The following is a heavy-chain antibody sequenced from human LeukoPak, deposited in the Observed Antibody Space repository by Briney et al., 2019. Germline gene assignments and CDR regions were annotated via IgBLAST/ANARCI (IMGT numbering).Heavy chain of an antibody. CDR2: ISGSGGST. J-gene: IGHJ4*02. CDR1: GFTFSSYA. CDR3: AKAIHLSTYYYDSSGYSRGFDY. V-gene: IGHV3-23*01. D-gene: IGHD3-22*01. Sequence: GGSLRLSCAASGFTFSSYAMSWVRQAPGKGLEWVSAISGSGGSTYYADFVKGRFTISRDNSKNTLYLQMNSLRAEDTAVYYCAKAIHLSTYYYDSSGYSRGFDYWGQGTLVTVSS.